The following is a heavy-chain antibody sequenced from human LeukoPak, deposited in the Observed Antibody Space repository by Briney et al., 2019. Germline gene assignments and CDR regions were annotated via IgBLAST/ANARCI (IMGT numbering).Heavy chain of an antibody. CDR3: ARDLRYYYDSSEPIDY. CDR1: GYSFTSYG. V-gene: IGHV1-18*01. Sequence: GESLKISCKGSGYSFTSYGISWVRQAPGQGLEWMGWISAYNGNTNYAQKLQGRVTMTTDTSTSTAYMELRSLRSDDTAVYYCARDLRYYYDSSEPIDYWGQGTLVTVSS. CDR2: ISAYNGNT. D-gene: IGHD3-22*01. J-gene: IGHJ4*02.